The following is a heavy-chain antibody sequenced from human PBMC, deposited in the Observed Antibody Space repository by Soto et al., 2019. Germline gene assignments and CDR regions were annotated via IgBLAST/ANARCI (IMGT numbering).Heavy chain of an antibody. CDR3: ARDLAGGTPDY. CDR2: ISRSSSTI. D-gene: IGHD1-1*01. CDR1: GFTLSRYS. V-gene: IGHV3-48*01. J-gene: IGHJ4*02. Sequence: EVQLVESGGGLVQPGGSLRLSCAASGFTLSRYSMNWVRQAPGKGLEWVSYISRSSSTIYYADSVKGRFTISRDNAENSLYLQMNSLRAEDTAMYYCARDLAGGTPDYWGQGTLVTVSS.